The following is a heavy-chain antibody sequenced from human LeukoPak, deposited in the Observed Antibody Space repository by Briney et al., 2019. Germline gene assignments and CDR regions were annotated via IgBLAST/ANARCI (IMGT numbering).Heavy chain of an antibody. Sequence: GGSLRLSCAASGFTFSSYAMHWVRQAPGKGLEWVAVISYDRSNKYYADSVKGRFTISRDNSKNTLYLQMNSLRAEDTAVYYCARDRWRGYSYGRLDYWGQGTLVTVSS. CDR1: GFTFSSYA. CDR3: ARDRWRGYSYGRLDY. D-gene: IGHD5-18*01. V-gene: IGHV3-30*01. CDR2: ISYDRSNK. J-gene: IGHJ4*02.